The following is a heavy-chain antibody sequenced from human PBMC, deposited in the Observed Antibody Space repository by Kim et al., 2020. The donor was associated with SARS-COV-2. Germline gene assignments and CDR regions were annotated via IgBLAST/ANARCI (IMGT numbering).Heavy chain of an antibody. CDR2: INPNSGGT. CDR3: ARGGETGTQHLMHYYYGMDV. D-gene: IGHD1-1*01. CDR1: GYTFTGYY. V-gene: IGHV1-2*06. Sequence: ASVKVSCKASGYTFTGYYMHWVRQAPGQGLEWMGRINPNSGGTNYAQKFQGRVTMTRDTSISTTYMELSRLRSDDTAVYYCARGGETGTQHLMHYYYGMDVWGQGTTVTVSS. J-gene: IGHJ6*02.